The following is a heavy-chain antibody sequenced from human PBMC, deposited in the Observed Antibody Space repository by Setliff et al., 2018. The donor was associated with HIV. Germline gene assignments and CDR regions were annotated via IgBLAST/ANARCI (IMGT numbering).Heavy chain of an antibody. Sequence: ASVKVSCKASGYAFTSYGISWVRQAPGQGLEWMGWISAYNGNTNYAQKLQGRVTMTTDTSASTAYMELRSLRSDDTAVYYCARLSRDGYNGGGWFDPWGQGTLVTVSS. J-gene: IGHJ5*02. V-gene: IGHV1-18*01. D-gene: IGHD2-21*01. CDR2: ISAYNGNT. CDR3: ARLSRDGYNGGGWFDP. CDR1: GYAFTSYG.